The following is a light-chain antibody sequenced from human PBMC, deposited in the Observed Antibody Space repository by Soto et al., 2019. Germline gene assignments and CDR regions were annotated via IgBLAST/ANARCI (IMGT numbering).Light chain of an antibody. CDR2: GAS. CDR1: QSINSRY. J-gene: IGKJ3*01. V-gene: IGKV3-20*01. Sequence: EIVLTQSPGTLSLSPGERATLSCRASQSINSRYLAWYQQKPGQAPRLLIYGASSRVTGIPDRFSGSGSGRDFTLTISRLEPEDFAVYYCQQFGGSPGFTFGPGTKVDIK. CDR3: QQFGGSPGFT.